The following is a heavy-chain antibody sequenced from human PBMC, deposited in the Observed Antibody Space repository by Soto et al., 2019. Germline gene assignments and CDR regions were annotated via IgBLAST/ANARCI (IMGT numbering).Heavy chain of an antibody. V-gene: IGHV3-30*18. Sequence: GGSLRLSCAASGFTFSSYGLHWVRQAPGKGLEWVAVISYDGSNKYYADSVKGRFTISRDNSKNTLYLQMNSLRAEDTAVYYCAKDHIVVVVAAPPEFDPWGQGTLVTVSS. CDR1: GFTFSSYG. J-gene: IGHJ5*02. CDR2: ISYDGSNK. CDR3: AKDHIVVVVAAPPEFDP. D-gene: IGHD2-15*01.